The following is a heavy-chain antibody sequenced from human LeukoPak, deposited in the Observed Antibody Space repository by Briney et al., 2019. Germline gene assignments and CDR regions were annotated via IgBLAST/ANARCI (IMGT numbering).Heavy chain of an antibody. J-gene: IGHJ4*02. D-gene: IGHD1-14*01. CDR3: ATVTPTTSN. CDR1: GYTFTDYY. CDR2: IDPEDGET. Sequence: GASVKVSCKASGYTFTDYYIHWVQQAPGKGLEWMGRIDPEDGETMYAEKFQGSVTITADTSTDTANMELSSLRFEDTAVYYCATVTPTTSNWGQGTLVTVSS. V-gene: IGHV1-69-2*01.